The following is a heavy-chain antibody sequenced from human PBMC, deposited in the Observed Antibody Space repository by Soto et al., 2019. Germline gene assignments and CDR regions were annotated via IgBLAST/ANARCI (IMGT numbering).Heavy chain of an antibody. D-gene: IGHD6-19*01. CDR2: TYYRSNWRH. CDR1: GDSVSSNTAA. V-gene: IGHV6-1*01. CDR3: ARGVAGSGFDL. J-gene: IGHJ4*02. Sequence: SETLSLTCAISGDSVSSNTAAWNWIRSSPSRGLEWLGRTYYRSNWRHDYAVSVKSRITVNPDTSKNHFSLQLNSVTPDDTAVYYCARGVAGSGFDLWGQGTLVTVSS.